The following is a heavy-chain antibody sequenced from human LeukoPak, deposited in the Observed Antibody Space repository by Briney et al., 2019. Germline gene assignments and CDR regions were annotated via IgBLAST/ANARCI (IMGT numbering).Heavy chain of an antibody. CDR2: INAGNGNT. J-gene: IGHJ4*02. V-gene: IGHV1-3*01. D-gene: IGHD2-15*01. CDR3: ARPYCSGGSCYSKPPNY. CDR1: GYTFISYT. Sequence: ASVKVSCKASGYTFISYTMHWVRQAPGQRLEWMGWINAGNGNTIYSQRFQGRVTITRDTSASTAYMELSSLRFEDTAVYYCARPYCSGGSCYSKPPNYWGQGTLVTVSS.